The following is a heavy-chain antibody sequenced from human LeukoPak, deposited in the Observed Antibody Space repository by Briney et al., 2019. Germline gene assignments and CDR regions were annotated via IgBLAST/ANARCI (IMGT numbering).Heavy chain of an antibody. CDR1: GGSFSGYY. D-gene: IGHD3-9*01. Sequence: SETLSLTCAVYGGSFSGYYWSWIRQPPGKGLEWIGEINHSGSTNYNPSLKSRVTISVDTSKNQFSLKLSSVTAADTAVYYCARRYYDILTGYYGTFDYWGQGTLVTVSS. J-gene: IGHJ4*02. CDR2: INHSGST. CDR3: ARRYYDILTGYYGTFDY. V-gene: IGHV4-34*01.